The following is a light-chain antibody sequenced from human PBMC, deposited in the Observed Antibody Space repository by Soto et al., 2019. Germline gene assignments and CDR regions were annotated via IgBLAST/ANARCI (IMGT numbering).Light chain of an antibody. V-gene: IGLV2-8*01. J-gene: IGLJ1*01. CDR2: EVV. CDR1: KNDIGVYDF. CDR3: KSYAGSNTYV. Sequence: QSVLAQPPSASGSPGQSFTISCTGTKNDIGVYDFVSWYQHHPGKAPRLIIYEVVQRPSGLPDRFSGSKSGNTASLNVSGLQAADEADYFCKSYAGSNTYVFGSGTKVTVL.